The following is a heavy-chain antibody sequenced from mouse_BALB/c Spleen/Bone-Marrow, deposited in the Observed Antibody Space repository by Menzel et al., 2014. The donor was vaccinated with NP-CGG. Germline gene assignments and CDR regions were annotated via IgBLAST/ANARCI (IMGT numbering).Heavy chain of an antibody. CDR2: INPSSGGT. CDR1: GYTFTSYF. J-gene: IGHJ3*01. CDR3: TRSGPGFAY. V-gene: IGHV1S81*02. Sequence: QVQLQQSGDELVKPGASVKLSCKASGYTFTSYFLYWVKQRPGQGLEWIGEINPSSGGTNFNEKFKSKATLTIDKSSSTVYMQLSSLTSEDSAVYYCTRSGPGFAYWGQGTLVTVSA.